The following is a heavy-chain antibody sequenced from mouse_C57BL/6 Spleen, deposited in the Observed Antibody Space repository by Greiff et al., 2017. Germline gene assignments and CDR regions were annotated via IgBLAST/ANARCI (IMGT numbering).Heavy chain of an antibody. CDR3: VRASLIYAMDY. D-gene: IGHD2-4*01. Sequence: EVKLEESGGGLVQPKGSLKLSCAASGFSFNTYAMNWVRQAPGKGLEWVARIRSKSNNYATYYADSVKDRFTISRDDSESMLYLQMNNLKTEDTAMYYCVRASLIYAMDYWGQGTSVTVSS. V-gene: IGHV10-1*01. J-gene: IGHJ4*01. CDR2: IRSKSNNYAT. CDR1: GFSFNTYA.